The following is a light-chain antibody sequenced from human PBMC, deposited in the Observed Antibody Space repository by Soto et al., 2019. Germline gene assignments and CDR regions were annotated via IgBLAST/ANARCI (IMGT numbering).Light chain of an antibody. V-gene: IGLV1-40*01. Sequence: QSVLTQPPSVSGAPGQRVTISCTGSSANIGAGYHVHWYQQLPGTAPKLLIFDNNNRPSGVPDRFSGSKSGTSASLAITCLQAEDEADYYCQSYHGSLSGSEVFGGGTKLTVL. J-gene: IGLJ2*01. CDR1: SANIGAGYH. CDR3: QSYHGSLSGSEV. CDR2: DNN.